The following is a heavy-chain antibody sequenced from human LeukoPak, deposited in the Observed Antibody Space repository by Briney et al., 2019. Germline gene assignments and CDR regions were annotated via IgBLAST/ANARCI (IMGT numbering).Heavy chain of an antibody. CDR1: GGSISSYY. Sequence: SETLSLTCTVSGGSISSYYWSWIRQPPGKGLEWIGYIYYSGSTNYNPSLKSRVTISVDKSKNQFSLKLSSVTAADTAVYYCARRDQNFDYWGQGTLVTVSS. J-gene: IGHJ4*02. CDR2: IYYSGST. D-gene: IGHD2-2*01. V-gene: IGHV4-59*12. CDR3: ARRDQNFDY.